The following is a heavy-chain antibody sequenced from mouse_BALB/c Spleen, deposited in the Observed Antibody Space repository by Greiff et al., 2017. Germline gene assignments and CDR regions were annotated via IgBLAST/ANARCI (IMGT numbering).Heavy chain of an antibody. CDR3: ARDIEGRSYAMDY. Sequence: EVKLQESGGGLVQPGGSLRLSCATSGFTFTDYYMSWVRQPPGKALEWLGFIRHKANGYTTEYSASVKGRFTISRDNSQSILYLQMNTLRAEDSATYYCARDIEGRSYAMDYWGQGTSVTVSS. V-gene: IGHV7-3*02. J-gene: IGHJ4*01. D-gene: IGHD1-1*01. CDR1: GFTFTDYY. CDR2: IRHKANGYTT.